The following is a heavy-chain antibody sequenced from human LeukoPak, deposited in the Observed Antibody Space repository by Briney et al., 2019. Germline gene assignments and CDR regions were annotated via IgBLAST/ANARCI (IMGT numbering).Heavy chain of an antibody. D-gene: IGHD4-17*01. V-gene: IGHV3-15*01. CDR2: IKRIIDGGTT. J-gene: IGHJ4*02. CDR1: GFTFSNTW. CDR3: AAQGGSGDLRY. Sequence: TGQSLRLSCAASGFTFSNTWMNWVSQAPGKGLEWDGRIKRIIDGGTTDYAAPVKGRFTVSRYDSITTLYLQMSSLKTEDTAVYYCAAQGGSGDLRYWGQGTLVTVSS.